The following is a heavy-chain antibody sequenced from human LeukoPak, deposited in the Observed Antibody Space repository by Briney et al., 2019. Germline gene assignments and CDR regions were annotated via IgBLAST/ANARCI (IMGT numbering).Heavy chain of an antibody. Sequence: ASVKVSCKASGYTFTSYGISWVRQAPGQGLEWLGWISAYNGNTNYAQKLQGRVTMTTDTSTGTAYMELRSLRSDDTAVYCCARSYYDSSVETPHFDYWGQGTLVTVSS. D-gene: IGHD3-22*01. CDR3: ARSYYDSSVETPHFDY. CDR1: GYTFTSYG. V-gene: IGHV1-18*01. J-gene: IGHJ4*02. CDR2: ISAYNGNT.